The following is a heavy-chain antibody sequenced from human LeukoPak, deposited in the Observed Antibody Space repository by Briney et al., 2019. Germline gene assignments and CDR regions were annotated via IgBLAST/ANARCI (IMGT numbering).Heavy chain of an antibody. J-gene: IGHJ4*02. CDR2: INPNSGGT. CDR3: ARDGFWGSTSYSDY. CDR1: GYTFTGYY. D-gene: IGHD2-2*01. Sequence: ASVKVSCKASGYTFTGYYIHWVRQAPGQGLEWMGWINPNSGGTKYEQKFQGRVTMTRDTSISTAYMELSRLRSDDTAVYYCARDGFWGSTSYSDYWGQGTLVTVSS. V-gene: IGHV1-2*02.